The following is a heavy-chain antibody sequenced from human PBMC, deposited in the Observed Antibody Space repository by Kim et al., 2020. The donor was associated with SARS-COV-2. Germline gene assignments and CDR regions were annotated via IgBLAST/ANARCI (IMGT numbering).Heavy chain of an antibody. Sequence: SETLSLTCTVSGGSISSSSYYWGWIRQPPGKGLEWIGSIYYSGSTYYNPSLKSRVTISVDTSKNQFSLKLSSVTAADTAVYYCATLYYDFWSGNRYFDYWGQGTLVTVSS. CDR1: GGSISSSSYY. J-gene: IGHJ4*02. CDR2: IYYSGST. CDR3: ATLYYDFWSGNRYFDY. D-gene: IGHD3-3*01. V-gene: IGHV4-39*01.